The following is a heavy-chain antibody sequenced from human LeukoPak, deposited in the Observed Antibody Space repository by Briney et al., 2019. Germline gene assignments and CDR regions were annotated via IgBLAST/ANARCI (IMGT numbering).Heavy chain of an antibody. CDR2: IYYSGST. CDR3: ARSSSYYYDSSGPNWFDP. Sequence: PSETLSLTCTVSGGSISSYYWSWIRQPPGKGLEWIGYIYYSGSTNYNPSLKSRVTISVDTSKNQFSLKLSSVTAADTAVYYCARSSSYYYDSSGPNWFDPWGQGTLVTVSS. J-gene: IGHJ5*02. CDR1: GGSISSYY. D-gene: IGHD3-22*01. V-gene: IGHV4-59*01.